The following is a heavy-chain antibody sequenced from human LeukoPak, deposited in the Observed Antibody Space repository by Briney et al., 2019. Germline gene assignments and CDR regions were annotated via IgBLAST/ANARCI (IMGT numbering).Heavy chain of an antibody. Sequence: GGSLRLSCAASGFTFETYSMTWVRQAPGRGLEWVSSISSGSSYLYYADSVKGRFTISRDNAKNSLYLQMNSLRAEDTAVHYCARDLPRSPANTIDFWGQGTLVTVSS. D-gene: IGHD1-14*01. V-gene: IGHV3-21*01. CDR3: ARDLPRSPANTIDF. CDR1: GFTFETYS. J-gene: IGHJ4*02. CDR2: ISSGSSYL.